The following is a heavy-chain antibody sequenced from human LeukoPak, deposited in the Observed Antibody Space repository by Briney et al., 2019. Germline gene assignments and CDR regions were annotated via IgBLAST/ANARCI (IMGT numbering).Heavy chain of an antibody. CDR2: IWYDGSNK. D-gene: IGHD6-19*01. Sequence: GGSLRLSCAASGFTFSSYGMHWVRQAPGKGLGWVAVIWYDGSNKYYADSVKGRFTISRDNSKNTLYLQMNSLRAEDTAVYYCAREGIAVAGTIDAFDIWGQGTMVTVSS. V-gene: IGHV3-33*01. CDR1: GFTFSSYG. CDR3: AREGIAVAGTIDAFDI. J-gene: IGHJ3*02.